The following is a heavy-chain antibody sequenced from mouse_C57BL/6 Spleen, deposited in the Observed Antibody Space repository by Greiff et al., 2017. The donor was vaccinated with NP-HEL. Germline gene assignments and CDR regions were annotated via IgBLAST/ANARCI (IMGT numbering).Heavy chain of an antibody. J-gene: IGHJ2*01. V-gene: IGHV1-18*01. CDR2: INPNNGGT. Sequence: VQLKQSGPELVKPGASVKIPCKASGYTFTDYNMDWVKQSHGKSLEWIGDINPNNGGTIYNQKFKGKATLTVDKSSSTAYMELRSLTSEDTAVYYCARFYYDYDDGGFDYWGQGTTLTVSS. CDR1: GYTFTDYN. D-gene: IGHD2-4*01. CDR3: ARFYYDYDDGGFDY.